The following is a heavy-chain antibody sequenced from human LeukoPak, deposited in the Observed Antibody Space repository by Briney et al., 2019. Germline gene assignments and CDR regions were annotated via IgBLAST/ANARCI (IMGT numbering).Heavy chain of an antibody. D-gene: IGHD3-22*01. CDR1: GGTFSSYA. CDR3: ATIEGDYYDSSGSVRGLDY. CDR2: IIPILGIA. J-gene: IGHJ4*02. Sequence: GASVKVSCKASGGTFSSYAISWVRQAPGQGLEWIGRIIPILGIANYAQKFQGRVTITADKSTSTAYMELSSLRSEDTAVYYCATIEGDYYDSSGSVRGLDYWGQGTLVTVSS. V-gene: IGHV1-69*04.